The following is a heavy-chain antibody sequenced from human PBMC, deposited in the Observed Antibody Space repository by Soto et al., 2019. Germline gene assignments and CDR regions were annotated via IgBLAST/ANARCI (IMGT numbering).Heavy chain of an antibody. CDR1: GGSISSSSYY. J-gene: IGHJ6*02. D-gene: IGHD3-9*01. V-gene: IGHV4-39*01. CDR3: ASHYYGILTGYPPRYYGMDV. CDR2: IYYSGST. Sequence: SETLSLTCTVSGGSISSSSYYWGWIRQPPGKGLEWIGSIYYSGSTYYNPSLKSRVTISVDTSKKQFSLKLSSVTAADTAVYYCASHYYGILTGYPPRYYGMDVWGQGTTVTVSS.